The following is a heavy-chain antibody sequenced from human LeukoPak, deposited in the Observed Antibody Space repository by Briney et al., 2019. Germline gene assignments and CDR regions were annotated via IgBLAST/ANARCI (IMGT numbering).Heavy chain of an antibody. V-gene: IGHV3-33*01. D-gene: IGHD3-10*01. CDR1: GFTFSDYG. CDR2: IWSDGSNK. Sequence: GGSLRLSCVASGFTFSDYGIHWVRRAPGKGLEWVAVIWSDGSNKYYADSVKGRFTISRDNSKKTLYLQMNSLRVEDTGVYYCVRASGSFDYWGQGTLVTVSS. J-gene: IGHJ4*02. CDR3: VRASGSFDY.